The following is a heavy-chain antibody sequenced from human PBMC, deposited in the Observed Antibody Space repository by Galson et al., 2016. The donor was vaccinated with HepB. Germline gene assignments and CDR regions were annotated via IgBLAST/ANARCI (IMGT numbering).Heavy chain of an antibody. CDR2: ISNSAATI. D-gene: IGHD5-12*01. Sequence: SLRLSCAASGFNFDSYSMTWLRQTPGKGLEWVSFISNSAATIYYADSVKGRFTISRDSAKNSLHLQMNSLRDEDTAVYYCARDFRWLRGLQVGFDIWGQGTLVTVSS. CDR3: ARDFRWLRGLQVGFDI. CDR1: GFNFDSYS. V-gene: IGHV3-48*02. J-gene: IGHJ3*02.